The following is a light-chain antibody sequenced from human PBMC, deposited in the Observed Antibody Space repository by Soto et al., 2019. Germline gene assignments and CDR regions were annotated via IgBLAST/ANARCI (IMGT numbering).Light chain of an antibody. Sequence: EIALTQSPATLSLSPGERATLSCRANRTVFNFLIWYQQKPGQAPRLLIYDASNRATDIPARFSGTGSGTDFRLTISSREPEDFALEFCQQRAIWPYTFGPGTKLDIK. CDR3: QQRAIWPYT. CDR2: DAS. V-gene: IGKV3-11*01. J-gene: IGKJ2*01. CDR1: RTVFNF.